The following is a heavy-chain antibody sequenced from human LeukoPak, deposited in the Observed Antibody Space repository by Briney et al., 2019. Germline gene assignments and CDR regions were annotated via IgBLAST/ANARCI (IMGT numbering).Heavy chain of an antibody. J-gene: IGHJ3*02. CDR2: SSAYNGNT. Sequence: AAVKVSCKASGYTFTSYGISWVRQASGQGVEWMGWSSAYNGNTKYAQKLQGRVTMTTDTSTSTAYMELRSLRSDDTAVYYCAVQFDYYDSSEDAFDIWGQGTMVTVSS. D-gene: IGHD3-22*01. V-gene: IGHV1-18*01. CDR3: AVQFDYYDSSEDAFDI. CDR1: GYTFTSYG.